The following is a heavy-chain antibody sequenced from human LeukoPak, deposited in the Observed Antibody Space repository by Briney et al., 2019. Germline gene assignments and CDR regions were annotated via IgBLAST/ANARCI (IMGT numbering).Heavy chain of an antibody. Sequence: GPSVKVSCKASGGTFSSYAISWVRQAPGQGLEWMGRIIPILGIANYAQKFQGRVTITADKSTSTAYMELSSLRSEDTAVYYCARDRYYGEKKYYFDYWGQGTLVTVSS. V-gene: IGHV1-69*04. CDR3: ARDRYYGEKKYYFDY. J-gene: IGHJ4*02. CDR2: IIPILGIA. CDR1: GGTFSSYA. D-gene: IGHD2/OR15-2a*01.